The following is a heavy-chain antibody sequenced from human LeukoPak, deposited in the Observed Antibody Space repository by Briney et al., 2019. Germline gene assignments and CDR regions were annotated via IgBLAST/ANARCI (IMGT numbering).Heavy chain of an antibody. D-gene: IGHD5-24*01. V-gene: IGHV1-2*06. J-gene: IGHJ4*02. Sequence: GGSLRLSCAASGFTFSSYGMHWVRQAPGQGLEWMGRINPNSGGTNYAQKFQGRVTMTRDTSISTAYMELSRLRSDDTAVYYCARDRLEMATISDDYWGQGTLVTVSS. CDR1: GFTFSSYG. CDR2: INPNSGGT. CDR3: ARDRLEMATISDDY.